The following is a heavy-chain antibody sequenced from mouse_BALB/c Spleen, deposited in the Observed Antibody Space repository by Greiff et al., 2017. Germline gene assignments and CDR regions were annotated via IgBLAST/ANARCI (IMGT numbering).Heavy chain of an antibody. D-gene: IGHD2-1*01. J-gene: IGHJ4*01. Sequence: VQLQESGAELVKPGASVKLSCKASGYTFTSYYMYWVKQRPGQGLEWIGEINPSNGGTNFNEKFKSKATLTVDKSSSTAYMQLSSLTSEDSAVYYCTRYYGNYDAMDYWGQGTSVTVSS. CDR2: INPSNGGT. V-gene: IGHV1S81*02. CDR3: TRYYGNYDAMDY. CDR1: GYTFTSYY.